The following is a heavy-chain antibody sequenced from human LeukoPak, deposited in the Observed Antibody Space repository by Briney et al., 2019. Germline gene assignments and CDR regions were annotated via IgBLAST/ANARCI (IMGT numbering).Heavy chain of an antibody. Sequence: SETLSLTCTVSGGSISSYYWSWIRQPPGKGLEWIGYIYYSGRTNYNPSLKSRVTISVDTSKNQFSLKLSSVTAADTAVYYCARDSAAGDILTGYYPLDAFDIWGQGTMVTVSS. CDR2: IYYSGRT. V-gene: IGHV4-59*01. J-gene: IGHJ3*02. D-gene: IGHD3-9*01. CDR3: ARDSAAGDILTGYYPLDAFDI. CDR1: GGSISSYY.